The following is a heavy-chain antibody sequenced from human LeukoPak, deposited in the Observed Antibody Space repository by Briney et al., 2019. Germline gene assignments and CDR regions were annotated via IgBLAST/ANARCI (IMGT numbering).Heavy chain of an antibody. Sequence: GGSLRLSCAASGFTFSSYAMHWVRQAPGKGLEWVAVISYDGSNEYYADSVKGRFTISRDNSKNTLYLQMNSLRAEDTVVYYCARDRYYGSGSYSFDYWGQETLVTVSS. CDR2: ISYDGSNE. CDR1: GFTFSSYA. V-gene: IGHV3-30*04. CDR3: ARDRYYGSGSYSFDY. D-gene: IGHD3-10*01. J-gene: IGHJ4*02.